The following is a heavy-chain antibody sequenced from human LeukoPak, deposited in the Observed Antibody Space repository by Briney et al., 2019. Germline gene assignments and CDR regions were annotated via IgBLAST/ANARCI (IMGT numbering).Heavy chain of an antibody. CDR2: IDPSDSYT. CDR3: AGGYYDILTGWEGAFDI. V-gene: IGHV5-10-1*01. J-gene: IGHJ3*02. Sequence: GESLRISCKGSGYSFTSYWISWVRQMPGKGLEWMGRIDPSDSYTNYSPSFQGHITISADKSISTAYLQWGSLKASDTAMYYCAGGYYDILTGWEGAFDIWGQGTMVTVSS. CDR1: GYSFTSYW. D-gene: IGHD3-9*01.